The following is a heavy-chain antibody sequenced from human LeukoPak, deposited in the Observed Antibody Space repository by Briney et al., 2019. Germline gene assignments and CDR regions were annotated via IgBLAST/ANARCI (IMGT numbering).Heavy chain of an antibody. CDR1: GFTFSNYG. CDR2: ISGSGGST. D-gene: IGHD5-12*01. V-gene: IGHV3-23*01. CDR3: ARGPSGYHNT. Sequence: PGGSLRLSCAASGFTFSNYGIHWVRQAPGKGLEWVSAISGSGGSTYYADSVKGRFTISRDNSKNTLYLQMNSLRAEDTAVYYCARGPSGYHNTGGQGTLVTVSS. J-gene: IGHJ4*02.